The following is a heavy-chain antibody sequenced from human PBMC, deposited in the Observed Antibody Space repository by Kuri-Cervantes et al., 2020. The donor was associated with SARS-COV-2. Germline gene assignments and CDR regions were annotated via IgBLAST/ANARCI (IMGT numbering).Heavy chain of an antibody. V-gene: IGHV4-4*07. CDR3: ARGILGDDSIHYGMDV. CDR2: VYSSGGT. J-gene: IGHJ6*02. D-gene: IGHD2/OR15-2a*01. CDR1: GGSISGYY. Sequence: GSLRLSCTLSGGSISGYYWSWIRQSAGKGLEFIGRVYSSGGTNYNPSLESRVTMSIDTAKNQVSLRLTSVTAADTAVYYCARGILGDDSIHYGMDVWGQGISVTVSS.